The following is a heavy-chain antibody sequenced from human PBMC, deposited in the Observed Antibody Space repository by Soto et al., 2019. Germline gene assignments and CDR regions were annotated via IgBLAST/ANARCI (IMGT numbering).Heavy chain of an antibody. CDR1: GFTFSSHG. CDR2: ISSTSSTK. V-gene: IGHV3-48*02. D-gene: IGHD3-10*01. J-gene: IGHJ6*02. Sequence: LRLSCDASGFTFSSHGVTWVRQAPGKGLEWVAFISSTSSTKNYADSVKGRFTISRDNTKNSLYLQMSSLRDEDTAVYYCARRITMVRGPYYYYGMDVWGHGTTVPVSS. CDR3: ARRITMVRGPYYYYGMDV.